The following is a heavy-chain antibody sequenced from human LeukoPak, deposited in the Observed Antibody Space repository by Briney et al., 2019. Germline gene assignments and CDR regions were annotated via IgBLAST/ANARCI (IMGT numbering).Heavy chain of an antibody. CDR3: ARTHYYDSSGYTYYFDY. CDR2: IYTSGST. D-gene: IGHD3-22*01. V-gene: IGHV4-61*02. CDR1: GGSISSGSYY. J-gene: IGHJ4*02. Sequence: SQTLSLTCTVSGGSISSGSYYWSWIRQPAGTGLEWIGRIYTSGSTNYNPSLKSRVTISVDTSKNQFSLKLSSVTAADTAVYYCARTHYYDSSGYTYYFDYWGQGTLVTVPS.